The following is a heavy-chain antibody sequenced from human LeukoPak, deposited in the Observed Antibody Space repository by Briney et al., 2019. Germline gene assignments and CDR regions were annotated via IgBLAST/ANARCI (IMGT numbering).Heavy chain of an antibody. Sequence: SETLSLTCTVSGGSISSGDYYWSWIRQPPGKGLEWIGYIYYSGSTHYNPSLKSRVTISVDTSKNQFSLKLSSVTAADTAVYYCARLRGSYGGDAFDIWGQGTVVTVSS. CDR2: IYYSGST. CDR3: ARLRGSYGGDAFDI. CDR1: GGSISSGDYY. J-gene: IGHJ3*02. V-gene: IGHV4-30-4*01. D-gene: IGHD1-26*01.